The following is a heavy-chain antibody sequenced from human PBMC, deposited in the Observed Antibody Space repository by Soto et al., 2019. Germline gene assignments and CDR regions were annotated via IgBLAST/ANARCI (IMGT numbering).Heavy chain of an antibody. CDR1: GYTFTSYG. V-gene: IGHV1-18*01. J-gene: IGHJ6*02. D-gene: IGHD5-12*01. CDR3: AREDSGYDLYYYYYGMDV. Sequence: GASVKVSCKASGYTFTSYGISWVRQAPGQGXEWMGWISAYNGNTNYAQKLQGRVTMTTDTSTSTAYMELRSLRSDDTAVYYCAREDSGYDLYYYYYGMDVWGQGTTVTVSS. CDR2: ISAYNGNT.